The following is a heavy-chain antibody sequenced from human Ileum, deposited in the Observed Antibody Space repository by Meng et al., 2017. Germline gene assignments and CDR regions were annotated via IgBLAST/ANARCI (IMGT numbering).Heavy chain of an antibody. Sequence: QLQLQESGPGLVKPSETLSLMCTVSGGSISSSSRCCEWIRQPPGKGLEWIGSICYSGNTYYNPSLKSRVSMSVDTSKKQISLKLNSVTAADTAVYYCARRTGEVDLLDYWGQGTLVTVSS. D-gene: IGHD7-27*01. CDR3: ARRTGEVDLLDY. CDR1: GGSISSSSRC. V-gene: IGHV4-39*01. J-gene: IGHJ4*02. CDR2: ICYSGNT.